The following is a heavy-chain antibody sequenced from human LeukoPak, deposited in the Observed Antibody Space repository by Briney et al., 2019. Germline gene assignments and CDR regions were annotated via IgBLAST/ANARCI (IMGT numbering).Heavy chain of an antibody. CDR3: ARDIVVVPAAISAFDI. J-gene: IGHJ3*02. CDR2: IKQDGSEK. V-gene: IGHV3-7*01. D-gene: IGHD2-2*01. Sequence: GGSLRLSCAASGFTFSSYWMSWVRQAPGKGLEWVANIKQDGSEKYYVDSVKGRFTISRDNAKNSLYLQMNSLRAEDTAVYYCARDIVVVPAAISAFDIWGQGTMVTVSS. CDR1: GFTFSSYW.